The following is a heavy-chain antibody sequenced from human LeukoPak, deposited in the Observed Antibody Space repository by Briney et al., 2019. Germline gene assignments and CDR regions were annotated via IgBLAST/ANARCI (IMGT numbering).Heavy chain of an antibody. D-gene: IGHD2-2*01. Sequence: ASVTVSCKASGYTFTGYYMHWVRQAPGQGLEWMGWINPNSGGTNYAQKFQGRVTMTRDTSISTAYMELSRLRSDDTAVYYCARAEVVPAATLDYWGQGTLVTVSS. V-gene: IGHV1-2*02. J-gene: IGHJ4*02. CDR2: INPNSGGT. CDR3: ARAEVVPAATLDY. CDR1: GYTFTGYY.